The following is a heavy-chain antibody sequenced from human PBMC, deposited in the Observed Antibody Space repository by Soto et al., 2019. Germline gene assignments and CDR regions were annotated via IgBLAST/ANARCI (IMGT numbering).Heavy chain of an antibody. CDR1: GYCLSSGSD. CDR2: VQHSGRS. J-gene: IGHJ5*02. Sequence: PSETLSLACAASGYCLSSGSDWGWSRQPPGKGLECLGSVQHSGRSYYNPSLTSRLTISVDKSKNQFSLNLTAVTAAETAVYYSARQDRVVVERRWFDPWGQGTLVTVSS. CDR3: ARQDRVVVERRWFDP. V-gene: IGHV4-38-2*01. D-gene: IGHD2-15*01.